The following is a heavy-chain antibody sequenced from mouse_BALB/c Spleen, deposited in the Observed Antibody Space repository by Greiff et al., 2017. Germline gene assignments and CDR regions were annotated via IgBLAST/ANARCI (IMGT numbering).Heavy chain of an antibody. D-gene: IGHD2-14*01. Sequence: QVQLQQSGAELVKPGASVKLSCKASGYTFTSYYMYWVKQRPGQGLEWIGEINPSNGGTNFNEKFKSKATLTVDKSSSTAYMQLSSLTSEDSAVYYCTREAVRRRNAMDYWGQGTSVTVSS. J-gene: IGHJ4*01. CDR3: TREAVRRRNAMDY. CDR1: GYTFTSYY. CDR2: INPSNGGT. V-gene: IGHV1S81*02.